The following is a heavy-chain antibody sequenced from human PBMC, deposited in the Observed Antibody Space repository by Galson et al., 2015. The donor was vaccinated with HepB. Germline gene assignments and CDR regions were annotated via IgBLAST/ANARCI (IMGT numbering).Heavy chain of an antibody. CDR1: GYTLTELS. J-gene: IGHJ2*01. Sequence: SVKVSCKVSGYTLTELSMHWVRQAPGKGLEWMGGFDPEDGETIYAQKFQGRVTMTEDTSTDTAYMELSSLTSEDTAVYYCATERRTISREGLTSDWYFDLWGRGTLVTVSS. CDR2: FDPEDGET. D-gene: IGHD3-9*01. V-gene: IGHV1-24*01. CDR3: ATERRTISREGLTSDWYFDL.